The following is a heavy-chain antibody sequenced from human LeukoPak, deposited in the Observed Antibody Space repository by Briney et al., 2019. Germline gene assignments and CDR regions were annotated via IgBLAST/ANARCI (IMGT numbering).Heavy chain of an antibody. J-gene: IGHJ6*03. CDR1: GYTFTSYG. CDR2: ISAYNGNT. CDR3: ARVRYCSSTSCPNYYYYYYMDV. D-gene: IGHD2-2*01. Sequence: GASVKVSCKASGYTFTSYGISGVRQAPGQGLECMGWISAYNGNTNYSQKLQGRVTMTTDTSTSTAYMELRSLRSDDTAVYYCARVRYCSSTSCPNYYYYYYMDVWGKGTTVTISS. V-gene: IGHV1-18*01.